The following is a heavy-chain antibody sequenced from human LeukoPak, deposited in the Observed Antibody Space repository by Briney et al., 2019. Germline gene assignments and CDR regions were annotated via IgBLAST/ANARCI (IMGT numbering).Heavy chain of an antibody. CDR1: GITFSTFA. J-gene: IGHJ3*02. CDR2: ISGAGDRT. CDR3: TTEVLEGATDGTFDI. V-gene: IGHV3-23*01. D-gene: IGHD1-26*01. Sequence: GGSLRLSCAASGITFSTFAMTWVRQAPGRGLECVSVISGAGDRTYYAETVRGRFTVSRDNSKNTLYLLMNSLKTEDTAVYYCTTEVLEGATDGTFDIWGQGTMVTVSS.